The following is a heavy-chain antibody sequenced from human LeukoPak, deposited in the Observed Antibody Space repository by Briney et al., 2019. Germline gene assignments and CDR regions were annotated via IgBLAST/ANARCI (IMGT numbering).Heavy chain of an antibody. Sequence: PSETLSLTCTVSGDAITGSSYYWGWIRQPPGKGLEWIGSMYYSGSTYSNPSLKSRVTMSADTSKNQFSLKLSSVSAADTAVYYCARQYYDRTGYYYFDYWDQGTLVSVSS. CDR2: MYYSGST. CDR1: GDAITGSSYY. V-gene: IGHV4-39*01. CDR3: ARQYYDRTGYYYFDY. J-gene: IGHJ4*02. D-gene: IGHD3-22*01.